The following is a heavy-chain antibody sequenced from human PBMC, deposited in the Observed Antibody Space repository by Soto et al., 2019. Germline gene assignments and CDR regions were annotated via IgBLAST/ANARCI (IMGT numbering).Heavy chain of an antibody. D-gene: IGHD3-22*01. V-gene: IGHV4-38-2*01. Sequence: SETVSLTCAVSGYSISSGYYWGWIRQPPGKGLEWIGDIYHSGSTYYNPSLKSRVTISLDTSKNQFSLKLNSVTAADTAVYYCAKRRGIYESSGYYNGSDNWGQGTLV. J-gene: IGHJ4*02. CDR2: IYHSGST. CDR3: AKRRGIYESSGYYNGSDN. CDR1: GYSISSGYY.